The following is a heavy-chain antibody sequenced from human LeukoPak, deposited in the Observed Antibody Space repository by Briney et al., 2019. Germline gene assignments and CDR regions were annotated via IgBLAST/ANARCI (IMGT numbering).Heavy chain of an antibody. CDR3: AKVRTYFYHGLDV. Sequence: QPGGSLRLSCAASGFTFSTCAMSWVRQAPGKGLEWVSGISGTTSGTYYADSVKGRFTISRDNSKNTLFLQVNSLRAEDTAVYYCAKVRTYFYHGLDVWGQGTTVTVSS. CDR2: ISGTTSGT. D-gene: IGHD1-14*01. V-gene: IGHV3-23*01. J-gene: IGHJ6*02. CDR1: GFTFSTCA.